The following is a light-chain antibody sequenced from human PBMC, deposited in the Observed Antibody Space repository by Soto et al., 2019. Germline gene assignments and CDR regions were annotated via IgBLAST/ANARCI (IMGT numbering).Light chain of an antibody. CDR2: GAS. V-gene: IGKV1-6*01. Sequence: AIQMTQSPSSLSASVGDRVTITCRARQGIRSDLGWYQQKPGIAPKLLIYGASTLQSGVPSRFSGSGSGTDFTLTISSLQPEDFATYYCLQDYNYPHTFGQGTKLEIK. CDR3: LQDYNYPHT. J-gene: IGKJ2*01. CDR1: QGIRSD.